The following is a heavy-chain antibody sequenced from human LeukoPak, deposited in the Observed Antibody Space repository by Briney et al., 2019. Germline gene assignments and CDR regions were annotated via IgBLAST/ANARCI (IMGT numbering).Heavy chain of an antibody. J-gene: IGHJ3*02. CDR2: IYYSGST. V-gene: IGHV4-59*03. D-gene: IGHD5-12*01. CDR1: GGSISGYY. CDR3: ARLRDAFDI. Sequence: SETLSLTCTVSGGSISGYYWSWIRQPPGKGLEWIGYIYYSGSTNYNPSLNSRVTISVDTSKNQFSLKLTSVTAADTAVYYCARLRDAFDIWGQGTTVTVSS.